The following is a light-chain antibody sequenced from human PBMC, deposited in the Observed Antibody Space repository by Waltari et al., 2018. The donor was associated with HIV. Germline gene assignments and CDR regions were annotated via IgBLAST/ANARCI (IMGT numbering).Light chain of an antibody. CDR1: QSVSSH. Sequence: QSPATLSVSPGERATLSCRASQSVSSHLAWYQQRPGQSPRLLIYGASTRATGIPDRFSGSGSGTEFTLTISSLQSEDFALYYCQHYDRWPWGFGQGTKVEIK. V-gene: IGKV3-15*01. CDR3: QHYDRWPWG. J-gene: IGKJ1*01. CDR2: GAS.